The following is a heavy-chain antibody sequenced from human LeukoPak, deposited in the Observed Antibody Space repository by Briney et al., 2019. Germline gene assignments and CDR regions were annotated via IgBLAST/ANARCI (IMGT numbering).Heavy chain of an antibody. V-gene: IGHV4-39*01. CDR1: GGSISSSSYY. CDR2: IYYSGST. Sequence: SETLSLTCTVSGGSISSSSYYWGWIRQPRGKGLEWIGSIYYSGSTYYNPSLKSRVTISVDTSKNQFSLKLSSVTAADTAVYYCARQEGLRFLEWLSLYMDVWGKGTTVTVSS. CDR3: ARQEGLRFLEWLSLYMDV. J-gene: IGHJ6*03. D-gene: IGHD3-3*01.